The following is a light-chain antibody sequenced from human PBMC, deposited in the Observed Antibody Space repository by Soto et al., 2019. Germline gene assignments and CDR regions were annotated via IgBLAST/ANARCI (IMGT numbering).Light chain of an antibody. CDR2: DVT. J-gene: IGLJ2*01. Sequence: QSALTQPRSVSGSPGQSVTISCAGTSSDVGGYNYVSWYQHHPGKAPKLMIYDVTKRPSGVPDRFSGSKSGNTASLTISGLQAEDETDYYCCSFAGNYPVFGGGTKLTVL. CDR3: CSFAGNYPV. V-gene: IGLV2-11*01. CDR1: SSDVGGYNY.